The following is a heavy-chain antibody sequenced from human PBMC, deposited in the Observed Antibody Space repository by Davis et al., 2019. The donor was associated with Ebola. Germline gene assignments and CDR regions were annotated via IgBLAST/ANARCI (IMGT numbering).Heavy chain of an antibody. CDR3: ASRCNGGHCYANYYGMDV. Sequence: ASVKVSCKASGYTFTGYYMHWVRQAPGQGLEWMGIINPSGGSTSYAQKFQGRVTITADKSTSTAYMELSSLRSEDTAVYYCASRCNGGHCYANYYGMDVWGQGTTVTVSS. D-gene: IGHD2-15*01. J-gene: IGHJ6*02. V-gene: IGHV1-46*01. CDR1: GYTFTGYY. CDR2: INPSGGST.